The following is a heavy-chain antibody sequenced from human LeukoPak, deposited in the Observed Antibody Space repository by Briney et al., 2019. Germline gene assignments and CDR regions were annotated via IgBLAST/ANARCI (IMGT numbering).Heavy chain of an antibody. CDR2: IIPIFGTA. D-gene: IGHD1-26*01. Sequence: ASVTVSYKASGGTFSSYAISWLRQAPGQGLEWMGGIIPIFGTANYAQKFQGRVTITTDESTSTAYMELSSLRSEDTAVYYCAGVISGSRNAGMDYWGQGTLVTASS. J-gene: IGHJ4*02. CDR1: GGTFSSYA. V-gene: IGHV1-69*05. CDR3: AGVISGSRNAGMDY.